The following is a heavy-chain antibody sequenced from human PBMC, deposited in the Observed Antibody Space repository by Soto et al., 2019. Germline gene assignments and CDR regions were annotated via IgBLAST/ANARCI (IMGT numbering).Heavy chain of an antibody. CDR2: ISYDGSNK. CDR1: GFTFSSYA. CDR3: ASGVDLYYYDSSGYYYAPSTFDY. V-gene: IGHV3-30-3*01. Sequence: GGSLRLSCAASGFTFSSYAMHWVRQAPGKGLEWVAVISYDGSNKYYADSVKGRFTISRDNSKNTLYLQMNSLRAEDTAVYYCASGVDLYYYDSSGYYYAPSTFDYWGQGTLVTVSS. J-gene: IGHJ4*02. D-gene: IGHD3-22*01.